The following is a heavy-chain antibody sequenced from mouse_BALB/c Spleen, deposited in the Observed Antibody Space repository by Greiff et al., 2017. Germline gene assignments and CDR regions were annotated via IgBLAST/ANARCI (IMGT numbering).Heavy chain of an antibody. D-gene: IGHD2-10*02. CDR2: IWAGGST. Sequence: VQLQESGPGLVAPSQSLSITCTVSGFSLTSYGVHWVRQPPGKGLEWLGVIWAGGSTNYNSALMSRLSISKDNSKSQVFLKMNSLQTDDTAMYYCARAAYGNYAWFAYWGQGTLVTVSA. J-gene: IGHJ3*01. CDR3: ARAAYGNYAWFAY. CDR1: GFSLTSYG. V-gene: IGHV2-9*02.